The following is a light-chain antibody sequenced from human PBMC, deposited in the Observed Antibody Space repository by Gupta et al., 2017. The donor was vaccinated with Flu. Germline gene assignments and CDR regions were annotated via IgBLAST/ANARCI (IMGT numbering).Light chain of an antibody. CDR1: QGINTW. CDR3: QQANTFRPGLT. Sequence: DIQMTQSPSSVSASVGDRVTITCRASQGINTWLAWYQQKPGKAPNLLIYSASILQSGVSSTFSGSGSGTDFTLTISSLHPEDFGTDFCQQANTFRPGLTFGGGTKVEIK. CDR2: SAS. J-gene: IGKJ4*01. V-gene: IGKV1-12*01.